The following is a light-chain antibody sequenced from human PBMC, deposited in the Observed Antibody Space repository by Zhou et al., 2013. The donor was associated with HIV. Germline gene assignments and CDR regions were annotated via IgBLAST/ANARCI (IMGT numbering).Light chain of an antibody. CDR2: GAS. V-gene: IGKV3-20*01. CDR3: QQYGSSLLT. Sequence: EFVLTQSPGTLSLSPGERATLSCWASESVSSYLAWYQQKPGQAPRLLISGASNRATGIPDRFSGSGSGIDFTLTINRLEPEDFAVYYCQQYGSSLLTFGPGTKVDFK. J-gene: IGKJ3*01. CDR1: ESVSSY.